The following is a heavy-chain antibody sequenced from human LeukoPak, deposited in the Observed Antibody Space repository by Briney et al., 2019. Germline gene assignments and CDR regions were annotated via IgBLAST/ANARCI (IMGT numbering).Heavy chain of an antibody. Sequence: GGSLRLSCAAXEXXXTXXXXXXXXXAXXXXLXXVXXXSSSXNXIXYXDSVKGRXTXSRDNSKNTLYLQMNSLRAEDTXVYYCAKDLWDYDSSGYYYYWGQGTLVTVSS. V-gene: IGHV3-23*01. CDR2: XSSSXNXI. CDR1: EXXXTXXX. CDR3: AKDLWDYDSSGYYYY. D-gene: IGHD3-22*01. J-gene: IGHJ4*02.